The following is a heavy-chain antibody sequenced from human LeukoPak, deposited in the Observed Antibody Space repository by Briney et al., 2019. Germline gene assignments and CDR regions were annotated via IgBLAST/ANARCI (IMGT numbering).Heavy chain of an antibody. D-gene: IGHD5-24*01. J-gene: IGHJ4*02. CDR2: IIPIFGTA. CDR1: GGTFSSYA. Sequence: SVKVSCKASGGTFSSYAISWVRQAPGQGLEWMGGIIPIFGTANYAQKFQGRVTITTDESTSTAYLELSSLRSEDTAVYYCAREGVEMATKYYFDYWGQGTLVTVSS. V-gene: IGHV1-69*05. CDR3: AREGVEMATKYYFDY.